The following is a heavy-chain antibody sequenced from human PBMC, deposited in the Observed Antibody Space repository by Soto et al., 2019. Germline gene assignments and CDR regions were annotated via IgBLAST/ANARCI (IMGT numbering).Heavy chain of an antibody. J-gene: IGHJ5*02. D-gene: IGHD2-15*01. V-gene: IGHV4-31*11. CDR3: GAAHKGVAGPNCFAP. CDR1: GGSISSGGHY. CDR2: ISYSGTT. Sequence: SEALSLTCAVSGGSISSGGHYWSWIRQHPGKGLEFMGYISYSGTTYYNPSLKSRLTLLIDTSENQFSLKLRSVTAAGPAVCYWGAAHKGVAGPNCFAPWGQGTLVTAPS.